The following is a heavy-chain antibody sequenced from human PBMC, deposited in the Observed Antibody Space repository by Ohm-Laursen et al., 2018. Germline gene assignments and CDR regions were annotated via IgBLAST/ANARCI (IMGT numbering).Heavy chain of an antibody. J-gene: IGHJ3*02. CDR1: GFTFDDYA. Sequence: SLRLSCSASGFTFDDYAMHWVRQAPGKGLEWVSGISWNSGSIGYADSVKGRFTISRDNAKNSLYLQMNSLRAEDTALYYCAKGTYGVNFDAFDIWGQGTMVTVSS. V-gene: IGHV3-9*01. CDR3: AKGTYGVNFDAFDI. D-gene: IGHD4-17*01. CDR2: ISWNSGSI.